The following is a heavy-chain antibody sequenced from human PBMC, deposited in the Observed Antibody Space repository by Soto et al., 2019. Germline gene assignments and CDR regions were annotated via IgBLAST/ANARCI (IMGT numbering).Heavy chain of an antibody. CDR1: GFTFSSYA. CDR3: AKGNLYDFWSGYYWDY. CDR2: ISGSGGST. V-gene: IGHV3-23*01. Sequence: LSLTCAASGFTFSSYAMSWVRQAPGKGLEWVSAISGSGGSTYYADSVKGRFTISRDNSKNTLYLQMNSLRAEDTVVYYCAKGNLYDFWSGYYWDYWGQGTLVTVSS. J-gene: IGHJ4*02. D-gene: IGHD3-3*01.